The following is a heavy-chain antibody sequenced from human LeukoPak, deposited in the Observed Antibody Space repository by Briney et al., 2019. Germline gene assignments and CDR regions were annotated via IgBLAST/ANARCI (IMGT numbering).Heavy chain of an antibody. CDR2: ISGDGGST. V-gene: IGHV3-43*02. CDR3: AKGRTANVVVAVSSDY. D-gene: IGHD2-15*01. Sequence: PGGSLRLSCAVSGFTFDDYAMHWVRQAPGKGLEWVSLISGDGGSTYYADSVKGRFTISRDNSKNSLYLQMNSLRTEDTALYYCAKGRTANVVVAVSSDYWGQRTLVTVST. CDR1: GFTFDDYA. J-gene: IGHJ4*02.